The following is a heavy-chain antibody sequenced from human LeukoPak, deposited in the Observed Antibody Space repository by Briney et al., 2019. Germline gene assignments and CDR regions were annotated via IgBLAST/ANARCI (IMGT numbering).Heavy chain of an antibody. D-gene: IGHD3-3*01. CDR1: GYTFTSYG. V-gene: IGHV1-18*01. J-gene: IGHJ4*02. CDR3: ASSPRPGYYDFWSGSHYYFDY. Sequence: ASVKVSCKASGYTFTSYGISWVRQAPGQGLEWMGWISAYNGNTNYAQKLQGRVTMTTDTSTSTAYMELRSLRSDGTAVYYCASSPRPGYYDFWSGSHYYFDYWGQGTLVTVSS. CDR2: ISAYNGNT.